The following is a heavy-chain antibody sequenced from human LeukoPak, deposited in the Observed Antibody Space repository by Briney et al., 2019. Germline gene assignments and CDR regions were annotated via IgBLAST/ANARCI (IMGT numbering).Heavy chain of an antibody. Sequence: GGSLRHSCAASGFTFSSYWMSWVRQAPGKGLEWVANIKQDGSEKYYVDSVKGRFTISRDNAKNSLYLQMNSLRAEDTAVYYCARVVLEMATIRGPLAFDIWGQGTMVTVSS. D-gene: IGHD5-24*01. V-gene: IGHV3-7*01. J-gene: IGHJ3*02. CDR2: IKQDGSEK. CDR3: ARVVLEMATIRGPLAFDI. CDR1: GFTFSSYW.